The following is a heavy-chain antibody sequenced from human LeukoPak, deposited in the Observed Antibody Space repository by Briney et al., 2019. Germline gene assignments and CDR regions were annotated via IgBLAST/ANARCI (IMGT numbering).Heavy chain of an antibody. CDR2: IYYSGST. Sequence: SDTLSLTCTVAGGSIRSYYWSWSRQHPGKGLEWIGYIYYSGSTNYNPSLKSRVTISVDTSKNQFSLKLSSVTAADTAVYYCARVSPDSVFDYWGQGTLVTVSS. CDR3: ARVSPDSVFDY. D-gene: IGHD5/OR15-5a*01. J-gene: IGHJ4*02. V-gene: IGHV4-59*07. CDR1: GGSIRSYY.